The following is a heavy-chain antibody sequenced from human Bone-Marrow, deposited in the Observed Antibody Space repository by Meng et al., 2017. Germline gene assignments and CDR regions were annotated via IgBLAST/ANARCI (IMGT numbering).Heavy chain of an antibody. D-gene: IGHD1-26*01. Sequence: GGSLRLSCRTSGYRFITYPIGWVRQKPGKGLEWMGIIYPGDSGTGYSPSFQGQVTSSVDQSISTAFLLWSSLTAAAAAEYYCARPPAFQGGAEYFDFWGQGTLVTVSS. CDR1: GYRFITYP. V-gene: IGHV5-51*01. J-gene: IGHJ4*02. CDR2: IYPGDSGT. CDR3: ARPPAFQGGAEYFDF.